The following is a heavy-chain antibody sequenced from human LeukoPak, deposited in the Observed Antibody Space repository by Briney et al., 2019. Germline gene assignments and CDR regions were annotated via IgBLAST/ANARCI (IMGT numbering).Heavy chain of an antibody. V-gene: IGHV3-33*01. Sequence: GGSLRLSCAASGFTFSSYGMHWVRQAPGKGLEWVAVIWYDGSNKYYADSVKGRFTISRDNSKNTLYLQMNSLRAEDTAVYSCARAPTRSDEYFDYWGRGTLVTVSS. CDR2: IWYDGSNK. J-gene: IGHJ4*02. CDR3: ARAPTRSDEYFDY. D-gene: IGHD2-21*02. CDR1: GFTFSSYG.